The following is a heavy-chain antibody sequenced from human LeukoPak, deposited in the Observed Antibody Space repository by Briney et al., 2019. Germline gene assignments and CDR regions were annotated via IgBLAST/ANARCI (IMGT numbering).Heavy chain of an antibody. D-gene: IGHD3-10*01. Sequence: PSETLSLTCAVYGGSFSGYYWSWIRQPPGKGLEWIGEINHSGSTNYNPSLKSRVTISVDTSKNQFSLKLSPVTAADTAVYYCARHGSMVRGVITHWGQGTLVTVSS. CDR2: INHSGST. CDR1: GGSFSGYY. CDR3: ARHGSMVRGVITH. V-gene: IGHV4-34*01. J-gene: IGHJ4*02.